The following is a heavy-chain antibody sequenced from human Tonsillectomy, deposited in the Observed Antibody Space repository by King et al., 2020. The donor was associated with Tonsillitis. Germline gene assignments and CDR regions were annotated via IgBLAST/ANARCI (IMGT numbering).Heavy chain of an antibody. D-gene: IGHD3-22*01. V-gene: IGHV1-8*02. Sequence: VQLVESGAEVKKPGASVKVSCKTSGHSFTSYDIIWVRQATGQGLEWMGWMNPNRGNTGYAEKFQGRVTMTRNTSIRAVYMEPTSLRSEDTAVYYCALSYYDSTGYYNGADVGGRGTTVTVSS. CDR3: ALSYYDSTGYYNGADV. J-gene: IGHJ6*02. CDR1: GHSFTSYD. CDR2: MNPNRGNT.